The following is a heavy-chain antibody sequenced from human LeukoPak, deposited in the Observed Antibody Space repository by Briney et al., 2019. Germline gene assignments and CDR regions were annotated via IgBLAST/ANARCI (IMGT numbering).Heavy chain of an antibody. D-gene: IGHD3-3*01. CDR3: ARRRYDPCLLYAMDV. CDR1: GYSFTSYW. J-gene: IGHJ6*02. CDR2: IYPGDSDT. Sequence: GESLQISCKGSGYSFTSYWIGWVRQLPGKGQEWMGIIYPGDSDTRYSPSFQGQVTISADKSLSTAYLQWSSLKASDTAMYYCARRRYDPCLLYAMDVWGQGTTVTVSS. V-gene: IGHV5-51*01.